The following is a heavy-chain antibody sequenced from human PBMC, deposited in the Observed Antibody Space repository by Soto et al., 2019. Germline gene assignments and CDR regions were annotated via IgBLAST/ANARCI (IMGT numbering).Heavy chain of an antibody. CDR1: GFSLSTSGVG. CDR2: IYWDDAK. Sequence: QITLKESGPTLVKPTQTLTLTCTFSGFSLSTSGVGVGWIRQPPGKALEWLALIYWDDAKLYSPSLKSRLTIHKDSSKNRVVLTMTDMDPVDTATYYFAHRLGSTGRNWCDPWGQGTLVTASS. CDR3: AHRLGSTGRNWCDP. D-gene: IGHD6-13*01. V-gene: IGHV2-5*02. J-gene: IGHJ5*02.